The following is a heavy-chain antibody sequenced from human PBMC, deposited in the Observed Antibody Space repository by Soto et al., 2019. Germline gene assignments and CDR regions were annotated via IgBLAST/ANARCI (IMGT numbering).Heavy chain of an antibody. CDR1: GGSFSGYY. CDR2: INHSGST. V-gene: IGHV4-34*01. J-gene: IGHJ4*02. D-gene: IGHD2-15*01. Sequence: SESLSLTCAVYGGSFSGYYWSWIRQPPGKGLEWSGEINHSGSTNYNPSLKSRVTISVDTSKNQFSLKLSSVTAADTAVYYCARAAPRYCSGGSCYSGWDYWGQGPLVTSSS. CDR3: ARAAPRYCSGGSCYSGWDY.